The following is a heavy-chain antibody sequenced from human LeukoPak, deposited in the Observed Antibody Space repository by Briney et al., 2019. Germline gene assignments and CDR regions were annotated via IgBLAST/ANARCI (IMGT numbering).Heavy chain of an antibody. D-gene: IGHD6-19*01. Sequence: GGSLRLSCAASGFTFSSYSMNWVRQAPGKGLGWVSYISSSSSTIYYADSVKGRFTISRDNAKNSLYLQMNSLRAEDTAVYYCARDPGPIAVAGTADYWGQGTLVTVSS. CDR1: GFTFSSYS. CDR3: ARDPGPIAVAGTADY. J-gene: IGHJ4*02. CDR2: ISSSSSTI. V-gene: IGHV3-48*01.